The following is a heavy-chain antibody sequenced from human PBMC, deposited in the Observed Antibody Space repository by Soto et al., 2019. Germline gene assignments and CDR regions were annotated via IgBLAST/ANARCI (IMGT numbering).Heavy chain of an antibody. V-gene: IGHV3-9*01. J-gene: IGHJ6*02. CDR3: AKDKSNEELSVYYYNGLDV. D-gene: IGHD3-16*02. CDR2: ISWNSGKI. Sequence: EVQLVESGGGLVQPGRSLTLSCAASGFAFHDYAMHWVRQDPEKGLEWVSSISWNSGKIGYAGSVKGRFTISRDNAKNFVYLQMNSLRAEDTALYYCAKDKSNEELSVYYYNGLDVWGQGTTVIVSS. CDR1: GFAFHDYA.